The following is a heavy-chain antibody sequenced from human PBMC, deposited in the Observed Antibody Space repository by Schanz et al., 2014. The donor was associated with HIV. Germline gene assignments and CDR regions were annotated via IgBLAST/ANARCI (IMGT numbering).Heavy chain of an antibody. Sequence: QVQLVQSGAEVKKPGASVKVSCKASGYTFTAYSIHWVRQAPGQGLEWVGVINPKIGTVTYGHRVQGRVTMTRDTSISTAYMELSRLRSDDTAVYYCARGIVGATPAFDIWGQGTMVTVSS. J-gene: IGHJ3*02. CDR3: ARGIVGATPAFDI. CDR2: INPKIGTV. D-gene: IGHD1-26*01. CDR1: GYTFTAYS. V-gene: IGHV1-2*02.